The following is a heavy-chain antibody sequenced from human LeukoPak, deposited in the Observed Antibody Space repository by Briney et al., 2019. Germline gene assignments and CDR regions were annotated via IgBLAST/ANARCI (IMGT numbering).Heavy chain of an antibody. CDR3: ANTYYDTSGYHYLDY. D-gene: IGHD3-22*01. J-gene: IGHJ4*02. Sequence: GGSLRLSCAASGFTFSAYSMHWVRQAPGKGLGWVAVISPDGSNKYYADSVKGRFTISRDNSKNTLYLQMNSLRAEDTAVYYCANTYYDTSGYHYLDYWGQGTLVTVSS. CDR2: ISPDGSNK. CDR1: GFTFSAYS. V-gene: IGHV3-30-3*01.